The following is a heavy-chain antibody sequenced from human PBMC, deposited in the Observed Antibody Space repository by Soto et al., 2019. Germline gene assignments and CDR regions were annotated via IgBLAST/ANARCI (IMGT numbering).Heavy chain of an antibody. CDR3: ANGLSYGGYYFDY. CDR1: GFTFSSYG. V-gene: IGHV3-30*18. J-gene: IGHJ4*02. Sequence: GGSLRLSCAASGFTFSSYGMHWVRQAPGKGLEWVAVISYDGSNKYYADSVKGRFTISRDNSKNTLYLQMNSLRAEDTAVYYCANGLSYGGYYFDYWGQGTLVTVSS. D-gene: IGHD4-17*01. CDR2: ISYDGSNK.